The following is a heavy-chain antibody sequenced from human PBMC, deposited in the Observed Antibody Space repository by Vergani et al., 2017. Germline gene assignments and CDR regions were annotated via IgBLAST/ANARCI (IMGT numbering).Heavy chain of an antibody. Sequence: EVKLVESGGGLVRPGGSLRLSCAGNGFIFDSNGMSWVRQVPGKGLEWVSGINWNGDNTGYADSVKGRFTISRDNAKNSLYLQMNSLRVEDTALYYCAREASSGFYDYFNYWSQGTLVSVSS. CDR1: GFIFDSNG. D-gene: IGHD6-19*01. CDR2: INWNGDNT. V-gene: IGHV3-20*04. CDR3: AREASSGFYDYFNY. J-gene: IGHJ4*02.